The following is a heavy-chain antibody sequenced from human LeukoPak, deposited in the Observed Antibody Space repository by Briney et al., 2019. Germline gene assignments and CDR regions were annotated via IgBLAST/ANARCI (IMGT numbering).Heavy chain of an antibody. D-gene: IGHD4-17*01. V-gene: IGHV1-8*03. CDR3: ARPTVTDAFDI. CDR1: GYTFTSYG. J-gene: IGHJ3*02. CDR2: MNPNSGNT. Sequence: GASVKVSCKASGYTFTSYGISWVRQAPGQGLEWMGWMNPNSGNTGYAQKFQGRVTITRNTSISTAYMELSSLRSEDTAVYYCARPTVTDAFDIWGQGTMVTVSS.